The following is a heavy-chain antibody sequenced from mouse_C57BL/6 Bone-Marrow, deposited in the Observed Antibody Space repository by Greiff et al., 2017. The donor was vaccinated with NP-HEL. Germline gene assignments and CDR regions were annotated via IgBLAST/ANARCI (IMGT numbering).Heavy chain of an antibody. Sequence: VQLQQSGAELVRPGASVKLSCTASGFNIKDDYMHWVKQRPEQGLEWIGWIDPENGDTEYASKFQGKATITAATSSNTAYLQLSSLTSEYTAVYYCTTFYYGSSFAYWGQGTLVTVSA. CDR3: TTFYYGSSFAY. V-gene: IGHV14-4*01. J-gene: IGHJ3*01. CDR2: IDPENGDT. CDR1: GFNIKDDY. D-gene: IGHD1-1*01.